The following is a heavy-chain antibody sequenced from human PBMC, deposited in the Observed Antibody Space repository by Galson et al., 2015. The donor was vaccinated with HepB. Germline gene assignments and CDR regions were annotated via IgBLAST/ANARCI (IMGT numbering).Heavy chain of an antibody. CDR2: ISYDGSNK. CDR1: GFTFSSYG. J-gene: IGHJ3*02. Sequence: SLRLSCAASGFTFSSYGMHWVRQAPGKGLEWVAVISYDGSNKYYADPVKGRFTISRDNSKNTLYLQMNSLRAEDTAVYYCAKRGSGRAFDIWGQGTMVTVSS. V-gene: IGHV3-30*18. CDR3: AKRGSGRAFDI. D-gene: IGHD3-16*01.